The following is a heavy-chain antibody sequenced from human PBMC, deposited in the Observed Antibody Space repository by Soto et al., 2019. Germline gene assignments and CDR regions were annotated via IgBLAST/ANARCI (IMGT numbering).Heavy chain of an antibody. D-gene: IGHD6-13*01. Sequence: SETLSLTCAVYGLSFIGNYQGWILQPPGKGLEWIGEINHSGSTNYNPSLKSRVTISVDTSKNQFSLKLSSVTAADTAVYYCAREKPYSSSWYHDYWGQGTLVTVS. J-gene: IGHJ4*02. CDR1: GLSFIGNY. CDR3: AREKPYSSSWYHDY. V-gene: IGHV4-34*01. CDR2: INHSGST.